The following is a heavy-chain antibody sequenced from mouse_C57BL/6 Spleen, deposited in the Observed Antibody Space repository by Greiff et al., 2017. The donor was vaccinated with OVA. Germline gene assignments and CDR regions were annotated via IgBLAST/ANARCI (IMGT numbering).Heavy chain of an antibody. CDR2: INYDGSST. CDR1: GLTFSDYY. CDR3: ARDPSHGAMDY. J-gene: IGHJ4*01. D-gene: IGHD6-1*01. Sequence: EVQLVESEGGLVQPGSSMKLSCTASGLTFSDYYMAWVRQVPEKGLEWVANINYDGSSTYYLDSLKSRFIISRDNAKNILYLQMSSLKSEDTATYYCARDPSHGAMDYWGQGTSVTVSS. V-gene: IGHV5-16*01.